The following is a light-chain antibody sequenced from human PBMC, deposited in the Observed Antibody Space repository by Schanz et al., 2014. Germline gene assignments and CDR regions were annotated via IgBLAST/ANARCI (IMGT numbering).Light chain of an antibody. CDR1: SSDVGSYNL. V-gene: IGLV2-23*02. Sequence: QSALTQPASVSGSPGQSITISCTGTSSDVGSYNLVSWYQQPPGKAPKLMIYEVSKRPSGVSTRFSGSKSGNTASLTISGLQAEDEADYYCCSYAGSINLGVFGGGTKLTVL. CDR3: CSYAGSINLGV. J-gene: IGLJ2*01. CDR2: EVS.